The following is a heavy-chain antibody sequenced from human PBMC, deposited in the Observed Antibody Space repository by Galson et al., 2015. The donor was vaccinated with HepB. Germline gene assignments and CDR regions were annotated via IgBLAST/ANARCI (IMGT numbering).Heavy chain of an antibody. J-gene: IGHJ2*01. CDR1: GYSFTSYW. CDR2: IDPRDPSI. Sequence: QSGAEVKKPGESLRISCKGSGYSFTSYWIDWVRQMPGKGLEWMGRIDPRDPSINYNPSFQGHVTLSAEKSINTAYLQWSSLKASDTAMYYCVRRGEGYCSGGSCYSGWYFDLWGRGTLVSVSS. D-gene: IGHD2-15*01. CDR3: VRRGEGYCSGGSCYSGWYFDL. V-gene: IGHV5-10-1*01.